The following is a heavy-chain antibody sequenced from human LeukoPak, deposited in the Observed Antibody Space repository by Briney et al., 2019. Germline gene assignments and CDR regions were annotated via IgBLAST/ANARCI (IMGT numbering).Heavy chain of an antibody. D-gene: IGHD5-18*01. CDR2: LTSSSSYI. J-gene: IGHJ4*02. Sequence: PGGSLRLSCAASGFTFSSYSMNWVRQAPGKGLEWVSSLTSSSSYINYADSVKGRFTISGDNAKISLYLQMNSLRAEDTAVYYCARARIQLWLLEIDDWGQGTLVTVSS. CDR1: GFTFSSYS. V-gene: IGHV3-21*01. CDR3: ARARIQLWLLEIDD.